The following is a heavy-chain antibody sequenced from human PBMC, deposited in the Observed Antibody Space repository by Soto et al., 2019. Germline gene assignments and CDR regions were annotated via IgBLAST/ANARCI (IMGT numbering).Heavy chain of an antibody. D-gene: IGHD1-1*01. CDR3: ARGRYGDY. Sequence: QVHLMQSGAEVKKPGASVKVSCKASGYTFTSYGITWVRQAPGQGLEWMGRISAHNGNTDYAQKLQGRVIVTRDTSTSTAYMELRSLRSDDTAVYYCARGRYGDYWGQGALVTVSS. V-gene: IGHV1-18*01. CDR2: ISAHNGNT. CDR1: GYTFTSYG. J-gene: IGHJ4*02.